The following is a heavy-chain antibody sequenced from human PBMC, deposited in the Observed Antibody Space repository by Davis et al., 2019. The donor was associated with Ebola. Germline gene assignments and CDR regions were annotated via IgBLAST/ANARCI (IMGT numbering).Heavy chain of an antibody. Sequence: SALVSCKASGGTSSSYAISWVRQAPGQGLEWMGGIIPILGIANYAQKSQGRVTIIADDSTSTAYMELSSLRAKDTAVYYCASGLVRGESYWYFDLWGRGTLVTVSS. V-gene: IGHV1-69*10. CDR2: IIPILGIA. CDR1: GGTSSSYA. D-gene: IGHD6-6*01. CDR3: ASGLVRGESYWYFDL. J-gene: IGHJ2*01.